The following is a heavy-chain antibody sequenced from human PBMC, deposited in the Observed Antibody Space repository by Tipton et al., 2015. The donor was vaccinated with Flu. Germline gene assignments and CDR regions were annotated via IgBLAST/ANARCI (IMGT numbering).Heavy chain of an antibody. D-gene: IGHD3-10*01. CDR1: GFTPGEYA. J-gene: IGHJ4*02. CDR2: ITSKADGETT. Sequence: SLRLSCSVSGFTPGEYAMSWFRQAPGKGLEWVGFITSKADGETTQYAASVKGRFTISRDDSKSLAYLQMNSLKTEDTAMYYCTRAGRTGINCYGYYWGQGTLVTVSS. CDR3: TRAGRTGINCYGYY. V-gene: IGHV3-49*03.